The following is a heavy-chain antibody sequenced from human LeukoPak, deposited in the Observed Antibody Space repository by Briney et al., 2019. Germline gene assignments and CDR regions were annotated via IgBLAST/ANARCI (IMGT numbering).Heavy chain of an antibody. V-gene: IGHV4-34*01. CDR3: ARGDYDYVWGSYRYPAFDY. J-gene: IGHJ4*01. CDR1: GGSFSGYY. CDR2: INHSGST. D-gene: IGHD3-16*02. Sequence: SETLSLTCAVYGGSFSGYYWSWIRQPPGKGLEWIGEINHSGSTNYNPSLKSRVTISVDTSKNQFSLKLSSVTAADTAVYYCARGDYDYVWGSYRYPAFDYWGQEPWSPSPQ.